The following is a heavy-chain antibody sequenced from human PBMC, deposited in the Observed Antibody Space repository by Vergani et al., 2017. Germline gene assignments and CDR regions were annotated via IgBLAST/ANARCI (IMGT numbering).Heavy chain of an antibody. J-gene: IGHJ4*02. CDR2: IYYSGST. CDR1: GGSISSYY. CDR3: ARGGSGSYPNDY. Sequence: QVQLQESGPGLVKPSETLSLTCTVSGGSISSYYWSWIRQPPGKGLEWIGYIYYSGSTNYNPYLKSRVTISVDTSKNQFSLKLSSVTAADTAVYYCARGGSGSYPNDYWGQGTLVTVSS. V-gene: IGHV4-59*01. D-gene: IGHD3-10*01.